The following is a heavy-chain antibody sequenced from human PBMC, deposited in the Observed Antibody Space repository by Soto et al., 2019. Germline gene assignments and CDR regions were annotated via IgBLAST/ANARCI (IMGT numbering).Heavy chain of an antibody. CDR2: ISGSGGST. Sequence: GGSLRLSCAASGFTFSSYAMSWVRQAPGKGLEWVSGISGSGGSTDYADSVKGRFTISRDNSKNTLYLQMNSLRAEDTAVYYCAKGLNYYYYYYMDVWGKGTTVTVS. J-gene: IGHJ6*03. V-gene: IGHV3-23*01. CDR1: GFTFSSYA. D-gene: IGHD3-22*01. CDR3: AKGLNYYYYYYMDV.